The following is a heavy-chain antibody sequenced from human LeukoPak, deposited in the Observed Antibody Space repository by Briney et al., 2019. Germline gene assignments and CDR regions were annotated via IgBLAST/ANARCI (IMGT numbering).Heavy chain of an antibody. CDR3: ARAALRYFDWSLRFSAFDI. J-gene: IGHJ3*02. CDR2: INHSGST. Sequence: PSETLSLTCAVYGGSFSGYYWRWIRQPPRKGLEWIGEINHSGSTHYNPSLKSRVTISVDTSKNQFSLKLSSVTAADTAVYYCARAALRYFDWSLRFSAFDIWGQGTMVTVSS. CDR1: GGSFSGYY. V-gene: IGHV4-34*01. D-gene: IGHD3-9*01.